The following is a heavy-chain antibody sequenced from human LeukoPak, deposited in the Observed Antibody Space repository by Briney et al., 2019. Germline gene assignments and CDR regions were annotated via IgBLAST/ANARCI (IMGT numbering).Heavy chain of an antibody. J-gene: IGHJ3*01. V-gene: IGHV3-15*01. Sequence: GGSLRLSCAASGCTFINAWMSWVRQAPGKGLEWVGRIKTKTDDGTTDYGAPVKGRFTISRDDSKNTLYLQMSSLKTVDTAVYYCTTEGLNAFAVWGQGTMVTVSS. CDR2: IKTKTDDGTT. CDR3: TTEGLNAFAV. CDR1: GCTFINAW.